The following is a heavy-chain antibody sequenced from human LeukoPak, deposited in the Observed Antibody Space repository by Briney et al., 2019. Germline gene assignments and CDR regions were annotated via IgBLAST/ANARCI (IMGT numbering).Heavy chain of an antibody. CDR3: ARDWDFDAFDI. CDR1: GGSISSGGYY. V-gene: IGHV4-30-4*08. J-gene: IGHJ3*02. CDR2: IYYSGST. D-gene: IGHD1-26*01. Sequence: SETLSLTCTVSGGSISSGGYYWSWIRQHPGKGLEWIGNIYYSGSTYYNPSLKSRVTISVDTSKNQFSLKLSSVTAADTAVYYCARDWDFDAFDIWGQGTMVTVSS.